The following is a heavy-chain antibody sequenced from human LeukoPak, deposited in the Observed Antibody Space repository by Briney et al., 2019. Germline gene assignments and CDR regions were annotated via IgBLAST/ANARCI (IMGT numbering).Heavy chain of an antibody. CDR1: GYTFTSYD. Sequence: GASVKVSCKASGYTFTSYDINWVRQATGQGLEWMGWMNPNSGNTGYAQKFQGRVTMTRNTSISTAYMELSSLRSEDTAVYYCARAPPVRIKRGYYYGMDVWGQGTTVIVSS. J-gene: IGHJ6*02. D-gene: IGHD3-10*01. V-gene: IGHV1-8*01. CDR3: ARAPPVRIKRGYYYGMDV. CDR2: MNPNSGNT.